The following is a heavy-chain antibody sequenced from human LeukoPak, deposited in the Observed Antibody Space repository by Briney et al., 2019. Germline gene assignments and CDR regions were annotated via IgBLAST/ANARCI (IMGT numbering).Heavy chain of an antibody. CDR1: GYSISSGYQ. V-gene: IGHV4-38-2*02. CDR2: IYHTGSA. Sequence: PSETLSLTCVVSGYSISSGYQWAWIRQSPGKGLEWIGSIYHTGSAHYNPSLQSQVTISVDTSNNQFSLRLNSVTAADTAVYYCARDPRWLTPDCTSTSCYENYFDPWGQGTLVTVSS. CDR3: ARDPRWLTPDCTSTSCYENYFDP. J-gene: IGHJ5*02. D-gene: IGHD2-2*01.